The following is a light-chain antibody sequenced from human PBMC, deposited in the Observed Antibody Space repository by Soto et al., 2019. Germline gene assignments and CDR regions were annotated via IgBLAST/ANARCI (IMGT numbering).Light chain of an antibody. V-gene: IGKV4-1*01. Sequence: DIVMTQSPDSLAVSLGERATINCKSSQSVLYSPNNKNYLAWYQHKPGQPPKMLIYWASIRESGVPDRFSGSGSWTDFTLPISSLQSEDVAVYYCQQYYTNSWSFGQGTKVEIK. J-gene: IGKJ1*01. CDR1: QSVLYSPNNKNY. CDR2: WAS. CDR3: QQYYTNSWS.